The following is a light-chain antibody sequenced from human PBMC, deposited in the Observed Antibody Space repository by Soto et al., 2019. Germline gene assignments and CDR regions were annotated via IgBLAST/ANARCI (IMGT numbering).Light chain of an antibody. CDR2: EAS. J-gene: IGKJ1*01. CDR1: ETINNN. Sequence: ESVLTQSPATLSLSPGERATLSCRASETINNNLVWYQQKPGQPPRLLIHEASTRVTGIPARFSGSGSGTEFTLTISSLQSEDFAVYYCQQYKNWPRTFGQGTKVEI. V-gene: IGKV3D-15*01. CDR3: QQYKNWPRT.